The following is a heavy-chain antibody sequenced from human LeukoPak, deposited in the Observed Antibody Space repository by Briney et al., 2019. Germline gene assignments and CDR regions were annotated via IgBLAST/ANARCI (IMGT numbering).Heavy chain of an antibody. J-gene: IGHJ4*02. D-gene: IGHD5/OR15-5a*01. CDR1: GFTFSSSW. Sequence: GGSLRLSCAASGFTFSSSWVSWVRQAPGRGLEWVANMNQDGSLKYYVDSVRGRFTISRDNAENSVHLQMNSLRAEDTAVYYCARDLGLYRTFDNWGQGTLVTVSS. CDR3: ARDLGLYRTFDN. CDR2: MNQDGSLK. V-gene: IGHV3-7*01.